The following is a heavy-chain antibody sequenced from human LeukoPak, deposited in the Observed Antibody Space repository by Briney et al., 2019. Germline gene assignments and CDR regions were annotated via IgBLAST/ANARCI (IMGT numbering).Heavy chain of an antibody. CDR2: IGSSSSYI. J-gene: IGHJ4*02. V-gene: IGHV3-21*04. D-gene: IGHD3-10*01. Sequence: GGSLRLSCAASGFTFSSYSMNWVRQAPGKGLEWVSSIGSSSSYIYYADSVKGRFTISRDNAKNSLYLQMNSLRAEDTAVYYCPKSSYYGSGSYPDFDYWGQGTLVTVSS. CDR1: GFTFSSYS. CDR3: PKSSYYGSGSYPDFDY.